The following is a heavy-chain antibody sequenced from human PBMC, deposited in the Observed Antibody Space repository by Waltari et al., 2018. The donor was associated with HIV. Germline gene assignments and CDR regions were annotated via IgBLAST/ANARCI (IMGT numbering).Heavy chain of an antibody. J-gene: IGHJ3*02. CDR2: INPNSGGT. CDR1: GYTFTGYY. V-gene: IGHV1-2*02. Sequence: QVQLVQSGAEVKKPGASVKVSCTASGYTFTGYYMHWVRQAPGHGLEWMGWINPNSGGTNYAQKFQGRVTMTRDTSISTAYMELSRLRSDDTAVYYCARDTYDSSGYYYSRGDAFDIWGQGTMVTVSS. D-gene: IGHD3-22*01. CDR3: ARDTYDSSGYYYSRGDAFDI.